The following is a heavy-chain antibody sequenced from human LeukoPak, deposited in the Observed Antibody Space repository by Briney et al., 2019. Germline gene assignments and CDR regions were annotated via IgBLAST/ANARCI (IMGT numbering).Heavy chain of an antibody. CDR1: GYTFTGYY. CDR2: INPNSGGT. J-gene: IGHJ6*02. D-gene: IGHD3-10*01. CDR3: AGSMVRGVMVYYYYGMDV. V-gene: IGHV1-2*02. Sequence: ASVKVSCKASGYTFTGYYMHWVRQPPGQGLEWMGWINPNSGGTNYAQKFQGRVTMTRDTSISTAYMELSRLRSDDTAVYYCAGSMVRGVMVYYYYGMDVWGQRTTVTVSS.